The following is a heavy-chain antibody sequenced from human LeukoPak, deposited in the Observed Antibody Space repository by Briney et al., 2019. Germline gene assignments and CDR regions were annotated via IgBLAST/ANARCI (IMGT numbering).Heavy chain of an antibody. J-gene: IGHJ5*02. Sequence: PSETLSLTCTVSGGSISSYYWSWIRQPPGKGLEWIGYIYYSGSTNYNPSLKSRVTISVDTSKNQFSLRLNSVTAVDTAVYYCARGHYSNFGYWFDPWGQGTLVTVSS. CDR2: IYYSGST. CDR3: ARGHYSNFGYWFDP. V-gene: IGHV4-59*12. D-gene: IGHD4-11*01. CDR1: GGSISSYY.